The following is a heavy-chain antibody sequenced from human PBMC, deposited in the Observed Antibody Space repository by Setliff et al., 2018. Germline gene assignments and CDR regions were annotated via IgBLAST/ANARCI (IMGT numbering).Heavy chain of an antibody. V-gene: IGHV3-30*02. J-gene: IGHJ3*01. Sequence: GESLKISCAASGFSFSRSWFSWVRQAPGKGLEWVTFIRSDGNRKYFGDSVKGRFSISRDNSKNTVYLQMNSLKIEDTDVYFCAKEQEITLVPGIIPDAFDLWGQGRMGTVSS. CDR1: GFSFSRSW. CDR2: IRSDGNRK. D-gene: IGHD3-10*01. CDR3: AKEQEITLVPGIIPDAFDL.